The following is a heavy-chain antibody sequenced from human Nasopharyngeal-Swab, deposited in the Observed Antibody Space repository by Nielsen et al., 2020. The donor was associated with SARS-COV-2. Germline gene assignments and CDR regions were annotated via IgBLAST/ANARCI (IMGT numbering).Heavy chain of an antibody. CDR1: GYSFPAYD. CDR3: ARGYMGGATTPDY. J-gene: IGHJ4*02. CDR2: MTPHNDKT. Sequence: ASVNVSCKASGYSFPAYDINWVRQATGQGLEWMGWMTPHNDKTGYAQKFQGRVTMTRDTSISTAYMELSSLRSDDTAVYYCARGYMGGATTPDYWGQGTLVTVSS. V-gene: IGHV1-8*01. D-gene: IGHD1-26*01.